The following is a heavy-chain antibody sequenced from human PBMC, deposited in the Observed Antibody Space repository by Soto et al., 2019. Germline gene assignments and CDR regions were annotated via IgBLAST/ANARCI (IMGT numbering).Heavy chain of an antibody. Sequence: SETLSLTCPVSGGSLGSSSYYWGWIRQSPGKGLEWIGNIYYSGNTFYNPSLKSRVTISVDTSMTQFYLHLSSVTAADPAIFFCASIAAPGTTHFDFWGQGTLVTVSS. D-gene: IGHD6-13*01. J-gene: IGHJ4*02. CDR2: IYYSGNT. V-gene: IGHV4-39*01. CDR1: GGSLGSSSYY. CDR3: ASIAAPGTTHFDF.